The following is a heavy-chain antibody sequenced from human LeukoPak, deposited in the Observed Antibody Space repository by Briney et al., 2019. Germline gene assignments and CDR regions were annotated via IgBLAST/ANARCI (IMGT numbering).Heavy chain of an antibody. D-gene: IGHD6-13*01. CDR1: GYTLTSYD. J-gene: IGHJ6*03. CDR3: ARLSIAAAGHNYYYYYMDV. CDR2: MNPNSGNT. Sequence: ASVKVSCKASGYTLTSYDINWVRQATGQGLEWMGWMNPNSGNTGYAQKFQGRATMTRNTSISTAYMELSSLRSEDTAVYYCARLSIAAAGHNYYYYYMDVWGKGTTVTVSS. V-gene: IGHV1-8*01.